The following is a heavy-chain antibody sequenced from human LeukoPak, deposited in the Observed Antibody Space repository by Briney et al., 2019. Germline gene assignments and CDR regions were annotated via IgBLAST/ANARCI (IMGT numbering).Heavy chain of an antibody. V-gene: IGHV5-51*01. Sequence: GESLKISCKGSGYSFTSYWIGWVRQMPGKGLEWMGIIYPGDSDTRYSPSFQGQVTISADKSISTAYLQWSSLKASDTAMYYCARLSYDILTGYYSTFDYWGQGTLVTVSS. CDR3: ARLSYDILTGYYSTFDY. D-gene: IGHD3-9*01. CDR2: IYPGDSDT. CDR1: GYSFTSYW. J-gene: IGHJ4*02.